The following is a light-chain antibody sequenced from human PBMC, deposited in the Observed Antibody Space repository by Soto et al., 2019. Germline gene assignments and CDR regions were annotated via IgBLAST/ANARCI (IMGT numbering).Light chain of an antibody. CDR1: QSISTY. Sequence: DIQMTQSPSSLSASVGDRVTITCRASQSISTYFNWYQQKPGKAPKLLIYRASSLQSGVPSRFSGSGSGTDFTLTVNSLQPEDLGTYYCQQSYSTPFTFGPGTKVDIK. CDR2: RAS. J-gene: IGKJ3*01. V-gene: IGKV1-39*01. CDR3: QQSYSTPFT.